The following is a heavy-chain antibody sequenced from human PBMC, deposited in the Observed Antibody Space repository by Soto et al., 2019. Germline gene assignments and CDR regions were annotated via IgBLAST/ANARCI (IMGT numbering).Heavy chain of an antibody. V-gene: IGHV3-23*01. J-gene: IGHJ6*02. D-gene: IGHD2-2*01. CDR1: GFTFSSYA. CDR2: ISGSGGST. CDR3: ARSSYCSSTSCYLGQTNGMDV. Sequence: EVQLLESGGGLVQPGGSLRLSCAASGFTFSSYAMSWVRQAPGKGLEWVSAISGSGGSTYYADSVKGRFTISRDNSKNTLYLQMNSLRAEDTAVYYCARSSYCSSTSCYLGQTNGMDVWGQGTTVTVSS.